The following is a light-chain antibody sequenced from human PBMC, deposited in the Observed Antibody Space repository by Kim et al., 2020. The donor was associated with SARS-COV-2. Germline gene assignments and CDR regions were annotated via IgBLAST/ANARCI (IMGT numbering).Light chain of an antibody. J-gene: IGKJ4*01. CDR3: QQYSNWPPFT. Sequence: EIVMTQSPATLSVPPGERATLSCRASRSISTDLVWYQQKLGQAPRLLIYAASTRATGVPARFSGSGSGTEFTLTISSLQSEDSAVYYCQQYSNWPPFTFGGGTKVDIK. CDR1: RSISTD. CDR2: AAS. V-gene: IGKV3-15*01.